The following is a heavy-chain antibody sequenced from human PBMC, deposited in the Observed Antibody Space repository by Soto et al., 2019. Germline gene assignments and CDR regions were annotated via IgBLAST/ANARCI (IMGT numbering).Heavy chain of an antibody. CDR2: IFGSGAPT. CDR3: TREASSWGFAFDL. CDR1: GFTFSHYA. D-gene: IGHD3-16*01. J-gene: IGHJ3*01. V-gene: IGHV3-23*01. Sequence: EVQLLESGGGLVQPGGSLRLSCAASGFTFSHYAMSWVRQAPGKGLQWVSTIFGSGAPTHYSDSVKGRFSTSRDNSNNMLFLEMNSLKDEDTAVYYCTREASSWGFAFDLWGQGTRVAVSS.